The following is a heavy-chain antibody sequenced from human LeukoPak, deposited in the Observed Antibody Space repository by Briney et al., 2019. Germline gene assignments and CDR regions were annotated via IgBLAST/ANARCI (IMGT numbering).Heavy chain of an antibody. CDR2: ITPSGGT. CDR1: GHTFTSYA. D-gene: IGHD5-24*01. CDR3: ARDRYGDGFAHFDY. Sequence: ASVKVSCKASGHTFTSYAMHWVRQAPGQGLEWMGWITPSGGTNYPQKFQGRVVITRDTSITTAYMDLSRLTSDDTAVYYCARDRYGDGFAHFDYWGQGALVTVSS. J-gene: IGHJ4*02. V-gene: IGHV1-2*02.